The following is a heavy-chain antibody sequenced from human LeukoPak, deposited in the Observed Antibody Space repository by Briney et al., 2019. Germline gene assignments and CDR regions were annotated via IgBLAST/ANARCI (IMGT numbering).Heavy chain of an antibody. Sequence: SETLSLTCTVSGVSINSFSWSWIWQPPGKGLERIGYIYDSGSTNYKPSLKSRVTMSVDTSKNQLSLKLSSVTAADTAVYCCARTVHYSSGWSPTYYFDYWGQGTPVTVSS. CDR1: GVSINSFS. V-gene: IGHV4-59*01. D-gene: IGHD6-19*01. CDR3: ARTVHYSSGWSPTYYFDY. CDR2: IYDSGST. J-gene: IGHJ4*02.